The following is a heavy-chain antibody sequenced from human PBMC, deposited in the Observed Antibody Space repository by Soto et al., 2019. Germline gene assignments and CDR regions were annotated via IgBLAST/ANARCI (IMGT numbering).Heavy chain of an antibody. CDR1: GFTFSSYW. D-gene: IGHD6-6*01. CDR2: INSDGSST. CDR3: ARVSVVLAYSSSGYGMDV. Sequence: GGSLRLSCAASGFTFSSYWMHWVRQAPGKGLVWVSRINSDGSSTSYADSVKGRFTISRDNAKNTLYLQMNSLRAEDTAVYYCARVSVVLAYSSSGYGMDVWGQGTTVTVSS. J-gene: IGHJ6*02. V-gene: IGHV3-74*01.